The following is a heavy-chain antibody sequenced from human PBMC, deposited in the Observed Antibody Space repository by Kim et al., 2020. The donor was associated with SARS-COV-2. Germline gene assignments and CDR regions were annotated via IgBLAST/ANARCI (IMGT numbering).Heavy chain of an antibody. V-gene: IGHV4-34*01. D-gene: IGHD1-1*01. CDR3: ARGLEGTGKILGAVQFDY. Sequence: SETLSLTCAVYGGSFSGYYWSWIRQPPGKGLEWIGEINHSGSTNYNPSLKSRVTISVDTSKNQFSLKLSSVTAADTAVYYCARGLEGTGKILGAVQFDY. CDR1: GGSFSGYY. J-gene: IGHJ4*01. CDR2: INHSGST.